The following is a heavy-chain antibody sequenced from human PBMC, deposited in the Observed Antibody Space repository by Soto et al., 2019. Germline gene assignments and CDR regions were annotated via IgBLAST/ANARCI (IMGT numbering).Heavy chain of an antibody. CDR3: AREELNCGGDCFAF. CDR1: GFTFTSYE. J-gene: IGHJ4*02. CDR2: IGTSDNNI. V-gene: IGHV3-48*03. D-gene: IGHD2-21*01. Sequence: VGSLSLSCAASGFTFTSYEFNLVSPAPGEGLEWISYIGTSDNNIYYADSVKGRFTVSRDNARNSLYLQMNSLRAEDTAIYYCAREELNCGGDCFAFWGQGALVTAPQ.